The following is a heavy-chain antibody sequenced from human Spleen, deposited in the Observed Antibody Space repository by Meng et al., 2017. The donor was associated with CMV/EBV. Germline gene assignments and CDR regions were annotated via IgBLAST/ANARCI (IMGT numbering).Heavy chain of an antibody. CDR3: ARTYDLKGWFFDL. CDR2: INPDSGVT. Sequence: ASVKVSCKASGYTFTGYYLHWVRQAPGQRIEWVGWINPDSGVTDYAQIFQGRVTMTRDTSTTTGNMQLTRLTSEDTAVYYCARTYDLKGWFFDLWVRGTLVTVSS. J-gene: IGHJ2*01. V-gene: IGHV1-2*02. D-gene: IGHD3-3*01. CDR1: GYTFTGYY.